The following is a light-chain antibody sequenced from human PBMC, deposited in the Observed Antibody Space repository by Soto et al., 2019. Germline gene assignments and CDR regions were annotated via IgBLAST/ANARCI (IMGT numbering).Light chain of an antibody. CDR1: QSVSNY. CDR2: DAS. CDR3: QECDNWPPGT. V-gene: IGKV3-11*01. Sequence: DIVLTQSPATLSLSPGERATLSCRASQSVSNYLAWYQHKPGQAPRLLIYDASNRATGIPARFSGSGSGTDFTLTISSLKPEDFAIYYCQECDNWPPGTFGQGTRLEIK. J-gene: IGKJ5*01.